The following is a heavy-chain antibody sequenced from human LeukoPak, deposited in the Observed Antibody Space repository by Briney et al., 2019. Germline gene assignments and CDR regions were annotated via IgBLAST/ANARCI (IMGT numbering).Heavy chain of an antibody. J-gene: IGHJ5*02. CDR2: IYTSVST. CDR3: ARAHSSSWYGNWFDP. D-gene: IGHD6-13*01. V-gene: IGHV4-4*07. Sequence: SETLSLTCTVSGGSISSYYWSWVRHPDRQGMEWIGRIYTSVSTNYNPSLKSRVTMSVDTPKNQFSLKLSSVTAADTAVYYCARAHSSSWYGNWFDPWGQGTLVTVSS. CDR1: GGSISSYY.